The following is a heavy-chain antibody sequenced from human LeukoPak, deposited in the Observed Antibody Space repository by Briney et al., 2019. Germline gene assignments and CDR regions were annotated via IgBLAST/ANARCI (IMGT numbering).Heavy chain of an antibody. J-gene: IGHJ4*02. V-gene: IGHV4-59*01. CDR3: AKGGDIVVVPAAFFDY. CDR1: GGSISSYY. D-gene: IGHD2-2*01. Sequence: PSETLSLTCTVSGGSISSYYWSWIRQPPGKGLEWIGYIYYSGSTNYNPSLKSRVTISVDTSKNQFSLKLSSVTAADTAVYYCAKGGDIVVVPAAFFDYWGQGTLVTVSS. CDR2: IYYSGST.